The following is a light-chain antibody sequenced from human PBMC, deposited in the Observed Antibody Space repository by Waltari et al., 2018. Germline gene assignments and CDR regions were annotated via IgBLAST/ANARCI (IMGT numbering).Light chain of an antibody. CDR2: AAS. V-gene: IGKV1-39*01. J-gene: IGKJ3*01. CDR3: QQSYSTPIT. Sequence: TCRARQSISSYLNWYQQKPGKAPKLLIYAASSLQCGVPSRFSGSGSGTDFTLTISSLQPEDFATYYCQQSYSTPITFGPGTKVDIK. CDR1: QSISSY.